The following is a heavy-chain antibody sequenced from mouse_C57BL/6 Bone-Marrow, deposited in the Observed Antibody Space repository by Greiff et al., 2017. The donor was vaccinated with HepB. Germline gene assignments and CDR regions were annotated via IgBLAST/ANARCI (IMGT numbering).Heavy chain of an antibody. D-gene: IGHD1-1*01. V-gene: IGHV5-4*01. CDR1: GFTFSSYA. CDR3: ARDYYYGSTYYYAMDY. J-gene: IGHJ4*01. CDR2: ISDGGSYT. Sequence: KLVESGGGLVKPGGSLKLSCAASGFTFSSYAMSWVRQTPEKRLEWVATISDGGSYTYYPDNVKGRFTISRDNAKNNLYLQMSHLKSEDTAMYYCARDYYYGSTYYYAMDYWGQGTSVTVSS.